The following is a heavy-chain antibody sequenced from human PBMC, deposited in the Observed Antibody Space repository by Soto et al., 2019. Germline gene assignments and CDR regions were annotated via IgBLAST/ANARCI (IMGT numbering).Heavy chain of an antibody. CDR1: GFSFSDYY. D-gene: IGHD1-1*01. CDR2: IDSTSTYT. Sequence: QVQLVESGGGLVKPGGSLRLSCAASGFSFSDYYMTWIRQAPGKGLEWISYIDSTSTYTDYADSVTGRVTISRDNTKNSLYLQMSGLRAEDTALYYCARAGGTGWLYLDNWGQGTLLSVSS. V-gene: IGHV3-11*05. J-gene: IGHJ4*02. CDR3: ARAGGTGWLYLDN.